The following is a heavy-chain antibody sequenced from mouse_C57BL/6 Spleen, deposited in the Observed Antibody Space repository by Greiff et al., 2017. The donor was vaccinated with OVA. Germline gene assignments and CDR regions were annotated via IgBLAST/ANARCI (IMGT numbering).Heavy chain of an antibody. CDR2: IYPGSGST. D-gene: IGHD2-5*01. Sequence: QVQLQQPGAELVKPGASVKMSCKASGYTFTSYWITWVKQRPGKGLEWIGEIYPGSGSTNYNEKFKSKATLTVDTSSSTAYMQLSSLTSEDSAVYYCARGDYSNSSWFAYWGQGTLVTVSA. CDR3: ARGDYSNSSWFAY. CDR1: GYTFTSYW. V-gene: IGHV1-55*01. J-gene: IGHJ3*01.